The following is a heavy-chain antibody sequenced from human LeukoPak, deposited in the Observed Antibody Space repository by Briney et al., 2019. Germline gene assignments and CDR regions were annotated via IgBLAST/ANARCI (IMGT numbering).Heavy chain of an antibody. J-gene: IGHJ4*02. Sequence: NPSETLSLTCAVYGGSFSGYHWSWIRQPPGKGLEWIGEINHSGSTNYNPSLKSRVTISVDTSKNQFSLKLSSVTAADTAVYYCARVQWLGPLGYWGQGTLVTVSS. V-gene: IGHV4-34*01. CDR3: ARVQWLGPLGY. D-gene: IGHD6-19*01. CDR2: INHSGST. CDR1: GGSFSGYH.